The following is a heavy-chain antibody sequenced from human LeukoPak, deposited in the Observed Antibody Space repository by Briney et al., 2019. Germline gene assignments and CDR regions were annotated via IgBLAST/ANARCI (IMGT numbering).Heavy chain of an antibody. V-gene: IGHV3-53*01. D-gene: IGHD6-19*01. CDR3: ARDPPHSIAVAGRGFDY. CDR1: GFTVSSNF. J-gene: IGHJ4*02. CDR2: TYTGGAT. Sequence: PGGSLRLSCAASGFTVSSNFMSWVRQAPGKGLEWVSVTYTGGATYYADSVKGRFTISRDNSKSTLYLQMNGLRVEDTAIYYCARDPPHSIAVAGRGFDYWGQGTLVTVSS.